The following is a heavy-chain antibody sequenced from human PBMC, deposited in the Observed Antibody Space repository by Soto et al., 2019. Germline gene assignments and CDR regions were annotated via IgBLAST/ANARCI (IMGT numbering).Heavy chain of an antibody. Sequence: SETLSLTCAVYGGSFSGYYWSWIRQPPGKGLEWIGEINHSGSTNYNPSLKSRVTISVDTSKNQFSLKLSSVTAADTAVYYCARGRFYYGSGSYFGYYYYYMDVWGKGTTVTVSS. J-gene: IGHJ6*03. CDR3: ARGRFYYGSGSYFGYYYYYMDV. CDR2: INHSGST. V-gene: IGHV4-34*01. CDR1: GGSFSGYY. D-gene: IGHD3-10*01.